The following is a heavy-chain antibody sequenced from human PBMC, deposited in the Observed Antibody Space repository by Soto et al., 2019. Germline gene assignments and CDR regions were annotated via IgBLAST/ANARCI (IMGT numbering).Heavy chain of an antibody. CDR1: GGTFGSDA. CDR3: ARSQGSSTSLEIYYSYYYGMDV. D-gene: IGHD2-2*01. J-gene: IGHJ6*02. V-gene: IGHV1-69*01. CDR2: IIPIPGTA. Sequence: QVQLVQSGAEVKKPGSSVEVSCKASGGTFGSDAISWVRQAPGQGLEWMGGIIPIPGTANYAQKFQGRVTISADESTSTAYMELSSLRSEDTAVYYCARSQGSSTSLEIYYSYYYGMDVWGQGTTVTVSS.